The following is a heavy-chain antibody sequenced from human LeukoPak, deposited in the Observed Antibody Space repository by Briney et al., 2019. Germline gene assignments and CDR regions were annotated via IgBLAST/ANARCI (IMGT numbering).Heavy chain of an antibody. Sequence: GGSLRLSSAASGFSFSSYEMNWVRQAPGKGLEWVSYISGTGSAIYYADSVRGRFAISRDNTKNSLYLQMNSLRAEGTAVYYCAMEGELGNFDAFDIWGQGTMVTVSS. CDR1: GFSFSSYE. D-gene: IGHD7-27*01. J-gene: IGHJ3*02. CDR3: AMEGELGNFDAFDI. CDR2: ISGTGSAI. V-gene: IGHV3-48*03.